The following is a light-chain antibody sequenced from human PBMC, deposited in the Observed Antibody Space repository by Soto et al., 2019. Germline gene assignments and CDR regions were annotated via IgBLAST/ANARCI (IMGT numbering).Light chain of an antibody. CDR2: DAS. Sequence: DIQVTQSPSTLSASVGDGVTITCRASQSISNRLAWYQQRPGKAPKYLIYDASTLDSGAPSRFSGSGSGTEFTLSISSLQPDDFATYYCQQYNSYPWTFGQGSNVDNK. CDR3: QQYNSYPWT. CDR1: QSISNR. V-gene: IGKV1-5*01. J-gene: IGKJ1*01.